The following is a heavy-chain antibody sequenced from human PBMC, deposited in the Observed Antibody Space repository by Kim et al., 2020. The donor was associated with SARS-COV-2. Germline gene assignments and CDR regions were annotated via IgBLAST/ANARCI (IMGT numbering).Heavy chain of an antibody. V-gene: IGHV1-69*13. Sequence: SVKVSCKASGDTFTSYAINWVRQAPGQGLEWMGGINPIFGTTNYAQKFQGRVTITADASTSTAYMELSSLRSEDTAVYYCAGGCRTEDCGYYYYGMGVW. CDR1: GDTFTSYA. D-gene: IGHD2-21*02. CDR2: INPIFGTT. J-gene: IGHJ6*01. CDR3: AGGCRTEDCGYYYYGMGV.